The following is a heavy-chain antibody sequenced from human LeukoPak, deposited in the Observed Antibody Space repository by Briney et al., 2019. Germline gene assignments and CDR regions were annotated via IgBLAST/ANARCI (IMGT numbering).Heavy chain of an antibody. CDR3: ARAGCSSTSCYFGWFDP. D-gene: IGHD2-2*01. Sequence: GGSLRLSCAASGFTFSRYWMHWLRQPPGKGLMWVSRISGDGGSTTYADSVKGRFTISRDNAKNTVYMQMNSLRAEDTAVYYCARAGCSSTSCYFGWFDPWGQGTLVTVSS. CDR2: ISGDGGST. CDR1: GFTFSRYW. J-gene: IGHJ5*02. V-gene: IGHV3-74*01.